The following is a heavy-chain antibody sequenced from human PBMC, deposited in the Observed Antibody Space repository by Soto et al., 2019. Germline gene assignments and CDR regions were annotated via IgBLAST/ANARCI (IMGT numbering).Heavy chain of an antibody. CDR2: IYHNGET. J-gene: IGHJ6*02. V-gene: IGHV4-59*01. CDR1: GDSITAYY. D-gene: IGHD3-10*01. CDR3: ARDKGGEFLKGSGMDV. Sequence: QMQLQESGPGLVKPSETLSLICSVSGDSITAYYLSWLRQSPGKELEWIGYIYHNGETNYNPSLKRRVTISAATSKTQCSLRLSSVTAADTGVYYCARDKGGEFLKGSGMDVWGQGTTVIVSS.